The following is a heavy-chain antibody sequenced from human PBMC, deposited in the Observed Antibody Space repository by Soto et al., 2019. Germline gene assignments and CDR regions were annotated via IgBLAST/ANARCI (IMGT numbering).Heavy chain of an antibody. V-gene: IGHV2-5*01. CDR2: FYGLVVK. Sequence: QITLKESGPTLVKPTQTLTLTCTFSGFSLSTSGVGVGWIRQPPGRALGWLALFYGLVVKGYSPSLKSRLTITKXXSXNXXVLTMTNMDPVDTATYYCAHATYYDFWSGYPPLNHWGQGTLVTVSS. CDR3: AHATYYDFWSGYPPLNH. D-gene: IGHD3-3*01. CDR1: GFSLSTSGVG. J-gene: IGHJ5*02.